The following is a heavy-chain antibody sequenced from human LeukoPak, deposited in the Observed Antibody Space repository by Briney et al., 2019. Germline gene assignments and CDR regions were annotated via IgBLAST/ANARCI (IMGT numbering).Heavy chain of an antibody. V-gene: IGHV3-23*01. CDR3: AKRSSTSSGYFDF. D-gene: IGHD3-22*01. CDR1: GFTFSPYA. J-gene: IGHJ4*02. Sequence: GGSLRLSCAASGFTFSPYAMTWVRQAPGKGLEWVSAITGSGAYTNYADSVRGRFTISRDNSKNTIYLQMNSLRAEDTAIYYCAKRSSTSSGYFDFWGRGTLVTVSS. CDR2: ITGSGAYT.